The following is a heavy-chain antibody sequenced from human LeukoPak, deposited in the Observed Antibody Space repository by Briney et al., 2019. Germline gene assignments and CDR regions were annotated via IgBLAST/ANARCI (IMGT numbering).Heavy chain of an antibody. J-gene: IGHJ4*02. CDR1: GGSISSGGYY. V-gene: IGHV4-61*02. D-gene: IGHD1-14*01. Sequence: SETLSLTCTVSGGSISSGGYYWSWIRQHPGKGLEWIGRIYTSGSTNYNPSLKSRVTMSVDTSKNQFSLKLSSVTAADTAVYYCARVNSETGYFDYWGQGTLVTVSS. CDR2: IYTSGST. CDR3: ARVNSETGYFDY.